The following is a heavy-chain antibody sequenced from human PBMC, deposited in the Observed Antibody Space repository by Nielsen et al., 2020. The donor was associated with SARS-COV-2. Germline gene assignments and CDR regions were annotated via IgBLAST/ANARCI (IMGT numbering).Heavy chain of an antibody. CDR3: AREQWLVLAFDI. Sequence: GGSLRLSCAASGFTFSSYAMHWVRQAPGKGLEWVAVISYDGSNKYYADSVKGRFTISRDNSKNTLYLQMNSLRAEDTAVYYCAREQWLVLAFDIWGQGTMVTVSS. D-gene: IGHD6-19*01. J-gene: IGHJ3*02. CDR2: ISYDGSNK. CDR1: GFTFSSYA. V-gene: IGHV3-30-3*01.